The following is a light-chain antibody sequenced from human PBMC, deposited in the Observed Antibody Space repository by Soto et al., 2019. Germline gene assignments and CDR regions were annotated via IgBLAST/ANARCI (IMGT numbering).Light chain of an antibody. CDR2: DTS. Sequence: QAVVTQEPSLTVSPGGTVTLTCGSSTGAVTSGHYPYWFQQKPGQAPKTLIYDTSNKHSWTPARFSGSLLGGKAALTLSGAQPEDEAEYYCLLSYVNAKFAVFGGGTQLTVL. CDR3: LLSYVNAKFAV. J-gene: IGLJ7*01. CDR1: TGAVTSGHY. V-gene: IGLV7-46*01.